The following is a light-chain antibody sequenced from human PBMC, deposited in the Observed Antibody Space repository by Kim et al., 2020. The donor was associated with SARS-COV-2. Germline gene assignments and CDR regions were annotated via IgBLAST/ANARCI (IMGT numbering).Light chain of an antibody. V-gene: IGLV3-19*01. CDR2: GKN. CDR3: NSRGSNDNVL. Sequence: SSELTQDPAVSVALRQTVRITCQGDSLRSYYATWYQQKPGQAPIVVIYGKNNRPSGIPDRFSGSSSGDTASLTITGTQAGDEADYYCNSRGSNDNVLFGGGTQLTVL. CDR1: SLRSYY. J-gene: IGLJ2*01.